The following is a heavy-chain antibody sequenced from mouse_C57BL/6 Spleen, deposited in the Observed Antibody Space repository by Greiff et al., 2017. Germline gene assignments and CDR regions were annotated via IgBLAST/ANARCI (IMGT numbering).Heavy chain of an antibody. D-gene: IGHD4-1*01. Sequence: QVQLQQPGAELVRPGSSVKLSCKASGYTFTSYWMHWVKQRPIQGLEWIGNIDPSDSATHYNQKFKDKATLTVDKSSSTAYMQLSSLTSEDSAVYYCARGVGREYGDVWGKGTTVTVSS. CDR3: ARGVGREYGDV. V-gene: IGHV1-52*01. J-gene: IGHJ1*03. CDR1: GYTFTSYW. CDR2: IDPSDSAT.